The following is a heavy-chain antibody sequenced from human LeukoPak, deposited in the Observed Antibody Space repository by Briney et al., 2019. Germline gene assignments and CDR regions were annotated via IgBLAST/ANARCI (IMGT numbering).Heavy chain of an antibody. CDR3: ARSLAVAGPWVDC. D-gene: IGHD6-19*01. CDR2: MNPNSGNT. Sequence: ASVKVSCKASGYTFTSYDINWVRQATGQGLEWMGWMNPNSGNTGYARKFQGRVTMTRNTSISTAYMELSSLRSEDTAVYYCARSLAVAGPWVDCWGQGTLVTVSS. J-gene: IGHJ4*02. CDR1: GYTFTSYD. V-gene: IGHV1-8*01.